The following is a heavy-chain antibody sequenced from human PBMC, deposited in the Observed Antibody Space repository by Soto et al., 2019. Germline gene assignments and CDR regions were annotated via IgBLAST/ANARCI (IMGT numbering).Heavy chain of an antibody. CDR2: ISYDGSNK. CDR3: ARDYYDSSGYYNY. J-gene: IGHJ4*02. Sequence: PGGSLRLSCAASGSTFSSYAMHWVRQAPGKGLEWVAVISYDGSNKYYADSVKGRFTISRDKSKNTLYLQMNSLRAEDTAVYYCARDYYDSSGYYNYWGQGTLVTVSS. CDR1: GSTFSSYA. D-gene: IGHD3-22*01. V-gene: IGHV3-30-3*01.